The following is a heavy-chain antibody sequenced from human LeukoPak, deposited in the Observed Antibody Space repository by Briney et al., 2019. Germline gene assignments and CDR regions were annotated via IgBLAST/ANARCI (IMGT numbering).Heavy chain of an antibody. Sequence: GGSLRLSCAASEFTFRSHVMSWVRQAPGKGLEWISAIVGSGSTTHYADSVKGRFTISRDNSKNTLYLQMNSLRADDTALYYCAREGSSHDAFDIWGQGTVVTVSS. CDR1: EFTFRSHV. J-gene: IGHJ3*02. CDR3: AREGSSHDAFDI. CDR2: IVGSGSTT. V-gene: IGHV3-23*01. D-gene: IGHD3-10*01.